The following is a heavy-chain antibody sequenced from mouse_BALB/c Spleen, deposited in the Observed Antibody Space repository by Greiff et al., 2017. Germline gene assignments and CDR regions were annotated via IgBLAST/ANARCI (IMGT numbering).Heavy chain of an antibody. D-gene: IGHD2-2*01. CDR3: ARDGYDAGYYFDY. Sequence: VQLKDSGAELVKPGASVKLSCTASGFNIKDTYMHWVKQRPEQGLEWIGRIDPANGNTKYDPKFQGKATITADTSSNTAYLQLSSLTSEDTAVYYCARDGYDAGYYFDYWGQGTTLTVSS. J-gene: IGHJ2*01. CDR2: IDPANGNT. CDR1: GFNIKDTY. V-gene: IGHV14-3*02.